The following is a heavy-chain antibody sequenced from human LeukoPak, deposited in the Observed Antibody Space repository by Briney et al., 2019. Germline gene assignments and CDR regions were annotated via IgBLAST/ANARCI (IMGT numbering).Heavy chain of an antibody. CDR1: GNRFTSYW. Sequence: GESLKISCEGFGNRFTSYWIAWVRQPPGKGLEWMGIIHLGDSETRYSPTFQGRVTFSADKSTATALLQRTSLKASDTAMYYCARLAYKDFWSRPHDGFDAWGQGTMVTVSS. J-gene: IGHJ3*01. CDR2: IHLGDSET. CDR3: ARLAYKDFWSRPHDGFDA. D-gene: IGHD3-3*01. V-gene: IGHV5-51*01.